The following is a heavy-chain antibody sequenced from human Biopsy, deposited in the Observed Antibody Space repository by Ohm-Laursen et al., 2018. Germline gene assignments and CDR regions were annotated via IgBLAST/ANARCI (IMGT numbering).Heavy chain of an antibody. CDR1: GGSINSGGHF. CDR3: ARLTGDPSY. Sequence: TLSLTCNVSGGSINSGGHFWGWVRQSPGKGLEWIGYIYDNGDTYYNPSLMSLVSISADTSKNQVSLRLNSVAAADTAVYYCARLTGDPSYWGQGTLVTVSS. D-gene: IGHD7-27*01. V-gene: IGHV4-31*01. J-gene: IGHJ4*02. CDR2: IYDNGDT.